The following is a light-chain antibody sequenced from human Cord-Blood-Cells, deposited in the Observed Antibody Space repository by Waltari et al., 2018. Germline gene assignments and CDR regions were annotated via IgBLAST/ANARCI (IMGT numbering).Light chain of an antibody. CDR3: QQYYSTPPT. CDR1: QSVLYSSNNKNY. CDR2: WAA. V-gene: IGKV4-1*01. Sequence: DIVMTQSPDSLAVSLGERATINCKSSQSVLYSSNNKNYLAWYQQKPGPPPKLLIYWAATRESGVPDRFSGSGSVTDFTLTISSLQAEDVAVYYCQQYYSTPPTFGQGTKVEIK. J-gene: IGKJ1*01.